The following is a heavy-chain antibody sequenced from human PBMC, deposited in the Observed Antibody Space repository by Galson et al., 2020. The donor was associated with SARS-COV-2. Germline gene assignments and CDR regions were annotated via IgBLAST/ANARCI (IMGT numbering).Heavy chain of an antibody. V-gene: IGHV4-39*01. Sequence: SATLSLTCSVSGGSISSSNYYWGWVRQPPGKGLEWIGSTYYSGSGYYNPSLTSRLTISVDTSKNQFFMKLTSVTVADTAVYYCARQILTGYYSFYYFDYWGQGALITVSS. J-gene: IGHJ4*02. CDR2: TYYSGSG. D-gene: IGHD3-9*01. CDR3: ARQILTGYYSFYYFDY. CDR1: GGSISSSNYY.